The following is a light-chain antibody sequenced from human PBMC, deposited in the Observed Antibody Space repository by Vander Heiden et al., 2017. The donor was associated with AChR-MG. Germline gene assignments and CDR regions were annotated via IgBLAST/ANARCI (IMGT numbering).Light chain of an antibody. J-gene: IGKJ5*01. CDR3: QQSYNIPPIT. CDR1: QNINTY. Sequence: DIQMTQSPSSLSASVGDRVTITCRASQNINTYLHWYQQRPGKAPILLIYAASNLQSGVPSRFSGSVSGTDFTLTISSLQPEDFATYYCQQSYNIPPITFGQGTRLEIK. V-gene: IGKV1-39*01. CDR2: AAS.